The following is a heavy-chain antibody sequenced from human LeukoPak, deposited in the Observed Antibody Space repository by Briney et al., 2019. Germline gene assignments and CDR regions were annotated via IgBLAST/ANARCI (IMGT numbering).Heavy chain of an antibody. D-gene: IGHD3-22*01. Sequence: GGSLRLSCAVSGITLSNYGMSWVRQAPGKGLKWVAGISDSGGRTNYADSVKGRFTISGDNPKNTLYLQMNSLRAEDTAVYFCAKRGVVIRVILVGFHKEAYYFDSWGQGALVTVSS. CDR1: GITLSNYG. CDR2: ISDSGGRT. V-gene: IGHV3-23*01. CDR3: AKRGVVIRVILVGFHKEAYYFDS. J-gene: IGHJ4*02.